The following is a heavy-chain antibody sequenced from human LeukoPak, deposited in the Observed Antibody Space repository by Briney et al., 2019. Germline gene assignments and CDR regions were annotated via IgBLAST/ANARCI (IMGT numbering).Heavy chain of an antibody. CDR1: GFTFSSYG. D-gene: IGHD6-13*01. V-gene: IGHV3-30*18. J-gene: IGHJ4*02. Sequence: GGSLRLSCAASGFTFSSYGMHWVRQAPGKGLEWVAVISFDATNKYYADSVKGRFTISRDNSKNTLYLQMNSLRAEDTAVYYCAKDPRIEAAAPDYWGQGALVTVST. CDR2: ISFDATNK. CDR3: AKDPRIEAAAPDY.